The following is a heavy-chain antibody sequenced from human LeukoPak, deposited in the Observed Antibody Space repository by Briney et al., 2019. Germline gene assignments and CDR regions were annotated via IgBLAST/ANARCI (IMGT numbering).Heavy chain of an antibody. CDR3: ARAGGYDVLTGYYKVGWFDP. D-gene: IGHD3-9*01. Sequence: SQTLSLTCTVSGGSISSGSYYWSWIRQPAGKGLEWIGRIYTSGSTNYHPSLKSRVTISVDTSKDQFSLKLRSVTAADTAVYYCARAGGYDVLTGYYKVGWFDPWGQGTLVTVSS. CDR2: IYTSGST. CDR1: GGSISSGSYY. V-gene: IGHV4-61*02. J-gene: IGHJ5*02.